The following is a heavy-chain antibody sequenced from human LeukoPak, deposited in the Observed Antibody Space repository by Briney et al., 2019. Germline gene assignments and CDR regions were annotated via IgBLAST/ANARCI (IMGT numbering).Heavy chain of an antibody. CDR3: ARRSVAYSYDSSGYSPVYYFDY. CDR2: IYHSGST. V-gene: IGHV4-38-2*02. CDR1: GYSISSGYY. D-gene: IGHD3-22*01. Sequence: SETLSLTCTVSGYSISSGYYWGWIRQPPGKGLEWIGSIYHSGSTYYNPSLKSRVTISVDTSKNQFSLRLTSVTAADTAVYYCARRSVAYSYDSSGYSPVYYFDYWGQGTLVTVSS. J-gene: IGHJ4*02.